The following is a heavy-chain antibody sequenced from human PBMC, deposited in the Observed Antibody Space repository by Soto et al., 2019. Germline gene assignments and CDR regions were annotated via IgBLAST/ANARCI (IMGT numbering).Heavy chain of an antibody. CDR3: ARDRLLWFGESGELYYYYMDV. Sequence: PSETLSLTCTVSGGSISSSSYYWSWIRQPPGKGLEWIGYIYYSGSTNYNPSLKSRVTISVDTSKNQFSLKLSSVTAADTAVYYCARDRLLWFGESGELYYYYMDVWGKGTTVTVSS. J-gene: IGHJ6*03. V-gene: IGHV4-61*01. D-gene: IGHD3-10*01. CDR2: IYYSGST. CDR1: GGSISSSSYY.